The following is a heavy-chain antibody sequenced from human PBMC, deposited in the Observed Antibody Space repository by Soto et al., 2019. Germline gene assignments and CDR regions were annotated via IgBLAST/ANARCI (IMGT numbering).Heavy chain of an antibody. Sequence: SVKVSCKASGGTFSSYAISWVRQAPGQGLEWMGGIIPIFGTANYAQKFQGRVTITADESTSTAYMELSSLRSEDTAVYYCARTKDYYDSSGYRPDDYWGQGTLVTVSS. V-gene: IGHV1-69*13. D-gene: IGHD3-22*01. CDR2: IIPIFGTA. CDR1: GGTFSSYA. J-gene: IGHJ4*02. CDR3: ARTKDYYDSSGYRPDDY.